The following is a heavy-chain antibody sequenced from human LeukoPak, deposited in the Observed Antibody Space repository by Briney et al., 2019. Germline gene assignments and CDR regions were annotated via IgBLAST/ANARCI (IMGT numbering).Heavy chain of an antibody. CDR2: ISAYDGNT. J-gene: IGHJ5*02. Sequence: ASVKVSCKASGYTXTSYGISWVRQAPGQGLEWMGWISAYDGNTNYAQKLQGRVTMTTDTSTSTAYMELRSLRSDDTAVYYCARDSSSWYPPGWFDPWGQGTLVTVSS. CDR1: GYTXTSYG. V-gene: IGHV1-18*01. CDR3: ARDSSSWYPPGWFDP. D-gene: IGHD6-13*01.